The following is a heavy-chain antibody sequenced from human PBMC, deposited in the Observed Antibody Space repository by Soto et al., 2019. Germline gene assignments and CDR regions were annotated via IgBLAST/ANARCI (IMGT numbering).Heavy chain of an antibody. D-gene: IGHD3-22*01. V-gene: IGHV1-69*12. CDR3: ARCEATKIVVTTYCAMDV. Sequence: QVQLVQSGAEVKKPGSSVTVSCKASGGSLSNYGISWVRQAPGQGLEWMGAIIPVFGTPNYAQKFQDRVTITADESTTTVYMEVRSLTSEGTAVYYCARCEATKIVVTTYCAMDVWGQGTTVTVSS. J-gene: IGHJ6*02. CDR2: IIPVFGTP. CDR1: GGSLSNYG.